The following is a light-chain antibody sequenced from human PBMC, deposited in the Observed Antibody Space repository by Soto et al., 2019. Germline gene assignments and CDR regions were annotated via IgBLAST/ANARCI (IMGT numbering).Light chain of an antibody. CDR1: SSNIGAGYD. J-gene: IGLJ3*02. Sequence: QSVLTQPPSVSGAPGQRVTISCTGSSSNIGAGYDVHWYQQLPGTAPKLLIYGNSNRPSGVPDRFSGSKYGTSASLAITGLQAEDEADSSCQSYDSSLSGSVFGGGTKLTVL. CDR2: GNS. CDR3: QSYDSSLSGSV. V-gene: IGLV1-40*01.